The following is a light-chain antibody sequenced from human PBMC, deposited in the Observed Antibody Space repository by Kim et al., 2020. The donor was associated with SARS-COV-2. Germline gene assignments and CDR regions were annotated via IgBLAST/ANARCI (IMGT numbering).Light chain of an antibody. V-gene: IGLV3-1*01. Sequence: SYELTQPPSVSVSPGQTASITCYGNKFGDKYACWYQQKPGQSPVLVIYQDTKRPSGIPERFSGSNSGNTATLTISGAQAMDEADYYCQAWDSSTGVFGAGTKLTVL. CDR3: QAWDSSTGV. CDR2: QDT. CDR1: KFGDKY. J-gene: IGLJ1*01.